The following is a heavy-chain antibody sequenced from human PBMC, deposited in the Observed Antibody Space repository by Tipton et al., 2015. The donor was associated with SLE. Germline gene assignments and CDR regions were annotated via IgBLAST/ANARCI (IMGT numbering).Heavy chain of an antibody. CDR2: VSHSRST. J-gene: IGHJ6*03. CDR3: VRAVSGYFNFCYMDV. CDR1: GGSFSGYA. Sequence: TLSLTCAVSGGSFSGYAWSWVRRPPGKGLEWIGEVSHSRSTNYNPSLKSRGTISLDTSNNQFSLRLSSVTAADTAVYYCVRAVSGYFNFCYMDVWGRGTTVTISS. D-gene: IGHD3-3*01. V-gene: IGHV4-34*01.